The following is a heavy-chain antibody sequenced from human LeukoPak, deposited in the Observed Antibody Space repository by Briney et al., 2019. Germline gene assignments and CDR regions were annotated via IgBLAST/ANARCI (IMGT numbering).Heavy chain of an antibody. CDR3: ARAFIGDYGDYQFDY. CDR2: ISSSSSTI. D-gene: IGHD4-17*01. CDR1: GFIFSSYG. Sequence: GGSLRLSCAASGFIFSSYGMNWVRQAPGKGLEWVSYISSSSSTIYYADSVKGRFTISRDNAKNSLYLQMNSLRAEDTAVYYCARAFIGDYGDYQFDYWGQGTLVTVSS. V-gene: IGHV3-48*01. J-gene: IGHJ4*02.